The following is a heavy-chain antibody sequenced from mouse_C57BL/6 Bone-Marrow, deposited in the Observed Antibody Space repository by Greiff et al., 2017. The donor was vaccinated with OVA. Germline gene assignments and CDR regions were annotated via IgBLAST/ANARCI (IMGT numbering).Heavy chain of an antibody. CDR2: FTMYSDAT. V-gene: IGHV1-49*01. D-gene: IGHD2-3*01. Sequence: LQQPGAELVRPGSSVKLSCKASYFAFMASAMHWVKQRPGHGLEWIGSFTMYSDATEYSENFKGKATLTANTYSRPATLAISSRTSEDSSVYYCARRWEQEDYWGQGTTLTFSS. J-gene: IGHJ2*01. CDR1: YFAFMASA. CDR3: ARRWEQEDY.